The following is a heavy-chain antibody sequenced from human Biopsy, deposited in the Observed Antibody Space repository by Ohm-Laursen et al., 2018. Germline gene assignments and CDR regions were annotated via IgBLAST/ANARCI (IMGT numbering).Heavy chain of an antibody. CDR3: ARDLYDFCGGCPFDP. D-gene: IGHD3-3*01. V-gene: IGHV3-23*01. CDR1: GFTFSSHA. CDR2: INGSGGST. Sequence: SLRLSCAASGFTFSSHAMSWVRQAPGKGPECVSVINGSGGSTYYADPVKGRFTISRDNSRNTLYLQMNSLRVDDTAMYYCARDLYDFCGGCPFDPWGQGTLVTVSP. J-gene: IGHJ5*02.